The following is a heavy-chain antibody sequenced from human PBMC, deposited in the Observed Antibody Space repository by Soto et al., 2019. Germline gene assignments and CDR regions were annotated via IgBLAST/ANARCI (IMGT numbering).Heavy chain of an antibody. V-gene: IGHV4-30-2*01. J-gene: IGHJ4*02. Sequence: TLALTCGXSGGSLSGATYSWNWIRQPPGKGLAWIGYIFPSGTTYYNPSLKSRVTISIDISKNQFSLSLRSLTAADPAVYYCARSREFDYWSQGTLVTVSS. CDR2: IFPSGTT. CDR1: GGSLSGATYS. CDR3: ARSREFDY.